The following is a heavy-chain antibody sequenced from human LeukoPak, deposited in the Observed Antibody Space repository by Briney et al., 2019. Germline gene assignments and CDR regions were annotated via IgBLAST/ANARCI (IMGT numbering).Heavy chain of an antibody. Sequence: GGSLRLSCVASGFIFSSHAMSWVRQAPGEGLEWVSGITGSGDSTYYADSVMGRFTISTENSKNTLYLQMNSLRAMDTAVYYCARDRVYSYGYRDAFDIWGQGTMVTVSS. CDR1: GFIFSSHA. V-gene: IGHV3-23*01. CDR3: ARDRVYSYGYRDAFDI. J-gene: IGHJ3*02. D-gene: IGHD5-18*01. CDR2: ITGSGDST.